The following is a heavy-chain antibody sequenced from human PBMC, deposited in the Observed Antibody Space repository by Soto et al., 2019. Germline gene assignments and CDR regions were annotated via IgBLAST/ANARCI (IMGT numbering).Heavy chain of an antibody. D-gene: IGHD6-13*01. Sequence: TLSLTCTVSGGSISSGGYYWSWIRQHPGKGLEWIGYIYYSGSTYYNPSLKSRVTISVDTSKNQFSLKLSSVTAADTAVYYCARSIAAALRSHNWFDPWGQGTLVTVSS. CDR1: GGSISSGGYY. CDR2: IYYSGST. CDR3: ARSIAAALRSHNWFDP. J-gene: IGHJ5*02. V-gene: IGHV4-31*03.